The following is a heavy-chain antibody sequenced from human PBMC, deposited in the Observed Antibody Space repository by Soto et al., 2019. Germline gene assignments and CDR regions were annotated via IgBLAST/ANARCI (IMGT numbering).Heavy chain of an antibody. D-gene: IGHD2-2*01. CDR1: GYTFTSYY. V-gene: IGHV1-46*03. J-gene: IGHJ3*02. CDR3: ARDRYPCSSTSCYADAFDI. CDR2: INPSGGST. Sequence: ASVKVSCKASGYTFTSYYMHWVRQAPGQGLEWMGVINPSGGSTSYAQKFQGRVTMTRDTSTSTVYMELSSLRSEDTAVYYCARDRYPCSSTSCYADAFDIWGQGTMVTVSS.